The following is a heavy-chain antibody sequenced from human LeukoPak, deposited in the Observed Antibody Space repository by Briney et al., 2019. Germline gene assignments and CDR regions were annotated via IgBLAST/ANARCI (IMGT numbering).Heavy chain of an antibody. CDR1: GFTFSSYE. D-gene: IGHD1-26*01. Sequence: PGGSLRLSCAASGFTFSSYEMNWVRQAPGKGLEWVSAISGSGGSTYYADSVKGRFTISRDNSKNTLYLQMNSLRAEDTAVYYCAKDHWEGSSLSIDYWGQGTLVTVSS. V-gene: IGHV3-23*01. CDR2: ISGSGGST. CDR3: AKDHWEGSSLSIDY. J-gene: IGHJ4*02.